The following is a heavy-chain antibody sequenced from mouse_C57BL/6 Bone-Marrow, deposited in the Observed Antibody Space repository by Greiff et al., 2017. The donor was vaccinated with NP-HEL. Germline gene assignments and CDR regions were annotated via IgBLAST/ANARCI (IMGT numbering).Heavy chain of an antibody. V-gene: IGHV1-64*01. CDR1: GYTFTSYW. D-gene: IGHD2-1*01. J-gene: IGHJ1*03. CDR3: ARERGYGNYGTPGGFDV. Sequence: QVQLQQPGAELVKPGASVKLSCKASGYTFTSYWMHWVQQRPGQGLEWLGMIHPNSGSNNYNEKFKSKATLTVDKSSSTAYMQLSSLTSEDSAVYYCARERGYGNYGTPGGFDVWGTGTTVTVSS. CDR2: IHPNSGSN.